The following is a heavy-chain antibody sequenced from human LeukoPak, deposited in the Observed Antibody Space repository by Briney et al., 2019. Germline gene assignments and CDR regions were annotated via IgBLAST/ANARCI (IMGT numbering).Heavy chain of an antibody. J-gene: IGHJ6*03. CDR3: AKAISIDGYMDV. V-gene: IGHV3-9*01. Sequence: GGSLRLSCAASGFTFDDYAMHWVRQAPGKGLEWVSGISWNSGSIGYADSVKGRFTISRDNSKNTLYLQMNSLRAEDTAVYYCAKAISIDGYMDVWGKGTTVTVSS. D-gene: IGHD5-24*01. CDR1: GFTFDDYA. CDR2: ISWNSGSI.